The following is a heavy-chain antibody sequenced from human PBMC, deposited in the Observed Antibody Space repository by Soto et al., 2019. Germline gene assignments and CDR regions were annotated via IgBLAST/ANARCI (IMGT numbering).Heavy chain of an antibody. CDR2: IIPIFGEE. CDR1: GGTFSSYA. Sequence: QVQLVQSGAEVKKPGSSVKVSCKASGGTFSSYAISWVRQAPGQGLEWMGGIIPIFGEENYAQKFQGRVTXTXDXCTSTAYMELSSLRSEDTAVYYCARDPSPHVGSDDYWGQGTLVTVSS. CDR3: ARDPSPHVGSDDY. V-gene: IGHV1-69*05. D-gene: IGHD1-26*01. J-gene: IGHJ4*02.